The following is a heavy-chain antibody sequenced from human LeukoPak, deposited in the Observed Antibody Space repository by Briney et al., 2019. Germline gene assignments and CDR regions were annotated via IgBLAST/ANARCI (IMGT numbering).Heavy chain of an antibody. D-gene: IGHD1-26*01. CDR1: GGSISGTNW. J-gene: IGHJ4*02. V-gene: IGHV4-4*02. Sequence: SETLSLTCGVSGGSISGTNWLSWVRQPPGQGLEWIAEISLAGPTTYNPSLNGRVTMSLDKSSNQLSLHLTSVTAADTATYFCSRESGPFCPFGYWGQGTLVIVSS. CDR3: SRESGPFCPFGY. CDR2: ISLAGPT.